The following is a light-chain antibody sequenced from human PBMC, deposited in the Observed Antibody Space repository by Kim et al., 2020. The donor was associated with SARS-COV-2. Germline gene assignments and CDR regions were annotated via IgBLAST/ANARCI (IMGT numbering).Light chain of an antibody. V-gene: IGKV1-33*01. CDR1: QDISHY. CDR3: QQYDNLPPYS. J-gene: IGKJ2*03. Sequence: ASVGDRVTITCQASQDISHYLNWYQQKPGKAPQLLIYDASNLETGVPSRFSGSASGTDFTFTISSLQPEDIATYYCQQYDNLPPYSFGQGTKLEI. CDR2: DAS.